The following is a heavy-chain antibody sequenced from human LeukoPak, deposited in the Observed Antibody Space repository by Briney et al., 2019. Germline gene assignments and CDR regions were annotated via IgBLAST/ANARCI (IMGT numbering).Heavy chain of an antibody. CDR3: AREARGIVVVPAAIHRFDY. D-gene: IGHD2-2*01. V-gene: IGHV1-69*05. CDR1: GGTFSSYA. J-gene: IGHJ4*02. CDR2: IIPIFGTA. Sequence: SVNVSCKASGGTFSSYAISWVRQAPGQGLEWMGRIIPIFGTANYAQKFQGRVTITTDESTSTAYMELSSLRSEDTAVYYCAREARGIVVVPAAIHRFDYWGQGTLVTVSS.